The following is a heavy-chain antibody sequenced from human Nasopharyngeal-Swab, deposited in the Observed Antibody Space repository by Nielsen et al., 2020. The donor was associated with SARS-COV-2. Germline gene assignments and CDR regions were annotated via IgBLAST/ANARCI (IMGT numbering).Heavy chain of an antibody. D-gene: IGHD3-22*01. CDR3: ARSGYYRYDY. CDR2: IDSDGRDI. J-gene: IGHJ4*02. Sequence: GGSLRLSCVTSGFTFSSYWMQWVRQAPEKGLEWVSPIDSDGRDITYADSVKGRFTISRDNAKNTLFLQMNSLRADDTAVYYCARSGYYRYDYWGQGSLVTVSS. V-gene: IGHV3-74*01. CDR1: GFTFSSYW.